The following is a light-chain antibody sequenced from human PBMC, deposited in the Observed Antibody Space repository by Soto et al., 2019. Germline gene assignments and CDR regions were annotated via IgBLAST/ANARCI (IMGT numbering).Light chain of an antibody. CDR3: QKYNSALLT. V-gene: IGKV1-27*01. CDR2: AAS. J-gene: IGKJ5*01. Sequence: DIQMTQSPSSLSASVGDRVTITCRASQGISNYLAWYQQKPGKVPKLLIYAASTLQSGVPSRFSGSGSGTECTLTISSLQPEDVATYYCQKYNSALLTFGQGTRLEIK. CDR1: QGISNY.